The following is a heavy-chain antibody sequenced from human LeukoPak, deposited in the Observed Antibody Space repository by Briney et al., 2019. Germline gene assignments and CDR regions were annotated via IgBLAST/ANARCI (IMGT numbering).Heavy chain of an antibody. J-gene: IGHJ3*02. CDR1: GFTVSSNY. V-gene: IGHV3-66*01. CDR3: ARWYGDYEIGAFDI. D-gene: IGHD4-17*01. Sequence: GGSLRLSCAASGFTVSSNYMSWVRQAPGKGLEWASVIYSGGSTFYADSVKGRFTISRDNSKNTLFLQMNGLRAEDTAVYYCARWYGDYEIGAFDIWGQGTMVTVSS. CDR2: IYSGGST.